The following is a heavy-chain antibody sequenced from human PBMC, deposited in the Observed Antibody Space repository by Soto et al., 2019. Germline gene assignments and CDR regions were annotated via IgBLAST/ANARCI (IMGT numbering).Heavy chain of an antibody. CDR1: GFTFSSYS. Sequence: GGSLRLSCAASGFTFSSYSMNWVRQAPGKGLEWVSSISSSSSYIYYADSVKGRFTISRDNAKNSLYLQMNSLRAEDTAVYYCAKDGVWFGELGITDYWGQGTLVTVSS. CDR2: ISSSSSYI. J-gene: IGHJ4*02. CDR3: AKDGVWFGELGITDY. V-gene: IGHV3-21*04. D-gene: IGHD3-10*01.